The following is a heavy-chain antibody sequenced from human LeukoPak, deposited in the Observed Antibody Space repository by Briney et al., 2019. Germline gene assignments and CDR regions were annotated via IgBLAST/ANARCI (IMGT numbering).Heavy chain of an antibody. J-gene: IGHJ5*02. CDR2: NYYRGST. D-gene: IGHD6-19*01. V-gene: IGHV4-39*01. CDR1: GGSISSSSYY. CDR3: ARGVLDSSGWYYWFDP. Sequence: SETLSLTCTVSGGSISSSSYYWGWIRQPPGKGLEWIGSNYYRGSTYYNPSRKSRLTISVDTSKNQFSLKLSSVTAADTAVYSCARGVLDSSGWYYWFDPWGQGTLVTVSS.